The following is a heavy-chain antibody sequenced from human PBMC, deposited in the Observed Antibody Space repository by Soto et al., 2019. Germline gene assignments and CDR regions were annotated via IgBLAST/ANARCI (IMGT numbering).Heavy chain of an antibody. Sequence: EVQLLESGGGLVQPGGSLRLSCTASGFPFSSSAMNWVRQAPGKGLEWVSGIAGSTFTTYYADSVQGRFTISRDNSRNTQYLELNSLRADDTAVYYCARPDVRYLDWLCRLDYWGQGALVTVSS. CDR3: ARPDVRYLDWLCRLDY. CDR1: GFPFSSSA. V-gene: IGHV3-23*01. J-gene: IGHJ4*02. D-gene: IGHD3-9*01. CDR2: IAGSTFTT.